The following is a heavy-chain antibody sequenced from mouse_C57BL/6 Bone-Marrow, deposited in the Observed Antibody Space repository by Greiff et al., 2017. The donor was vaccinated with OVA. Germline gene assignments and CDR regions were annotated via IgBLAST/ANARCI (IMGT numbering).Heavy chain of an antibody. V-gene: IGHV1-50*01. D-gene: IGHD4-1*01. Sequence: VKLQQPGAELVKPGASVKLSCKASGYTFTSYWMQWVKQRPGQGLEWIGEIDPSDSYTNYNQKFKGKATLTVDTSSSTAYMQLSSLTSEDSAVYYCARDPNWDVGFAYWGQGTLVTVSA. J-gene: IGHJ3*01. CDR2: IDPSDSYT. CDR3: ARDPNWDVGFAY. CDR1: GYTFTSYW.